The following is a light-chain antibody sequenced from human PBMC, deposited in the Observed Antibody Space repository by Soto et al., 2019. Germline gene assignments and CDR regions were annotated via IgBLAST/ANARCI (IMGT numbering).Light chain of an antibody. V-gene: IGKV3-11*01. J-gene: IGKJ1*01. CDR1: QSVGTS. CDR3: QQRSNWPWT. Sequence: EIELTQSPATLSLSPGERATLSCRASQSVGTSLAWYQQKPGQAPRLLIYDASTRATGIPARFSGSGSGTDFTLTISSLDPEDFAVYYCQQRSNWPWTFGQGTKVEIK. CDR2: DAS.